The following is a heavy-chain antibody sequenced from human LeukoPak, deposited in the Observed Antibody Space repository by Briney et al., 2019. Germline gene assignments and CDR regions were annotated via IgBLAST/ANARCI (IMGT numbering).Heavy chain of an antibody. D-gene: IGHD3-16*01. V-gene: IGHV1-46*01. J-gene: IGHJ4*02. CDR1: GYTFTCYY. CDR3: AREGGLGGSYDY. CDR2: INPSGGST. Sequence: GASVKVSCKASGYTFTCYYMHWVRQAPGQGLEWMGIINPSGGSTSYAQKFQGRVTMTRDTSTSTVYMELSSLRSEDTAVYYCAREGGLGGSYDYWGQGTLVTVSS.